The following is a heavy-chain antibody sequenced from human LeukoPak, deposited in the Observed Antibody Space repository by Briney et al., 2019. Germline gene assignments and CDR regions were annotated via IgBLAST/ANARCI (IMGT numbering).Heavy chain of an antibody. CDR3: ARTEVAVAARAEFFDY. Sequence: SPKLSCTPSVVTLTSSAISSVPQAPGQGLEWIGGIIPIFVTAHYAQKFQGRVTITTAESSSTTNTELSCLTSEDPAVYYCARTEVAVAARAEFFDYWGQGTLVTVSS. D-gene: IGHD6-19*01. CDR1: VVTLTSSA. J-gene: IGHJ4*02. CDR2: IIPIFVTA. V-gene: IGHV1-69*05.